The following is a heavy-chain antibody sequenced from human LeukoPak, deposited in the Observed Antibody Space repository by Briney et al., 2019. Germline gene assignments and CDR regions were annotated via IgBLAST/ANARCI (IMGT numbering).Heavy chain of an antibody. V-gene: IGHV3-73*01. CDR2: IRSNFQNYAT. Sequence: GGSLRLSCAASGFTFSGAAMHWVRQASGKGLEWVGRIRSNFQNYATTHHASVRGRFAISRDDSNNTAYLQMSSLKPEDTAMYFCATHGGPDRSSWSTTLLDFWGQGTVVIVSS. CDR1: GFTFSGAA. CDR3: ATHGGPDRSSWSTTLLDF. D-gene: IGHD6-13*01. J-gene: IGHJ3*01.